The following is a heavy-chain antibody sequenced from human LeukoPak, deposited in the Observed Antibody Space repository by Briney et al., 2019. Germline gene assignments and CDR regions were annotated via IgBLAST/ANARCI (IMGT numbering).Heavy chain of an antibody. J-gene: IGHJ4*02. Sequence: PSETLSLTCTVSGGSISSGDYYWSWIRQPPGKGLEWIGYIYYSGSTYYNPSLKSRVTISIDTSKNQVSLKMNSVTAADTAVYYCGRGTYGSGGSGYWGQGIQVTVSS. CDR2: IYYSGST. CDR3: GRGTYGSGGSGY. D-gene: IGHD3-10*01. V-gene: IGHV4-30-4*02. CDR1: GGSISSGDYY.